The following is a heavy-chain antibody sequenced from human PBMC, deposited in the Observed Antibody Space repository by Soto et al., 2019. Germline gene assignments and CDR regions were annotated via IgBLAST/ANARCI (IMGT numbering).Heavy chain of an antibody. D-gene: IGHD3-3*01. CDR2: ITHGGST. J-gene: IGHJ4*02. V-gene: IGHV4-34*01. CDR1: GGSFSGYY. CDR3: ARGRLFLTTSGLVITYFDS. Sequence: SETLSLTCAVYGGSFSGYYWSWIRQSPGKGLEWIGEITHGGSTTYSPSLKSRVTMSLDTSKNHISLNVTSVTAADTAVYYCARGRLFLTTSGLVITYFDSWGPGALVTVS.